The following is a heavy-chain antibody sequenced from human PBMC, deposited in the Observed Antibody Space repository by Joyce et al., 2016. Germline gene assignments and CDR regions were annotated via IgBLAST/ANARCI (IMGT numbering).Heavy chain of an antibody. J-gene: IGHJ6*02. Sequence: QVQLVQSATEVKKPGASVKVSCKASGYSFITYGISWVRQAPGKGLEWVGWISAYNGNPTNGQKFQGRITMTRDRSARTAYMELRSLTSDDTAVYYCARDRVIRGVNGMDVWGQGTTVIVSS. CDR1: GYSFITYG. CDR3: ARDRVIRGVNGMDV. D-gene: IGHD3-10*01. V-gene: IGHV1-18*04. CDR2: ISAYNGNP.